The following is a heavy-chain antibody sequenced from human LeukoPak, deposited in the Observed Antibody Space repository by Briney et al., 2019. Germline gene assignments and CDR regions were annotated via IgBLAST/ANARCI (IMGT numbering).Heavy chain of an antibody. J-gene: IGHJ4*02. CDR2: IDPSGSSL. V-gene: IGHV3-11*01. CDR1: GLTLSNYV. Sequence: GGSLRLSCAAAGLTLSNYVMAWIRQPPGKGRGWVAYIDPSGSSLYYADSVKGRFNVSRDNAKNSLFLHMKSLRAEDSAAYYCARSAYNWNWGQGTLVAVSS. D-gene: IGHD1-20*01. CDR3: ARSAYNWN.